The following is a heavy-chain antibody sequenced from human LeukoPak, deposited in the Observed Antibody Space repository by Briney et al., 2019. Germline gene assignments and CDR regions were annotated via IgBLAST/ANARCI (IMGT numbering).Heavy chain of an antibody. J-gene: IGHJ3*02. CDR3: ARHRDGYSSSQTLDI. Sequence: GESLKISCEGSGYSFTTYWIGWVRQMPGKGLEWVGIIYPGDSDTRYSPSFQGQVTISADKSISTAYLQWSSLKASDTAMYYCARHRDGYSSSQTLDIWGQWTMVTVSS. CDR2: IYPGDSDT. D-gene: IGHD6-13*01. V-gene: IGHV5-51*01. CDR1: GYSFTTYW.